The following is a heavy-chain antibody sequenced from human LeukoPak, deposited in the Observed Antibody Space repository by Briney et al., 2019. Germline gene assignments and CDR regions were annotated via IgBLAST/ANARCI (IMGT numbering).Heavy chain of an antibody. Sequence: SETLSLTCTVSGGSISSSSYYWGWIRQPPGKGLEWIGSIYFSGSTYYNPSLKSRVTISIDTSKNQFSLKLSSVTAADTAVYYCARAYYDILTGYAFDIWGQGTMVTVSS. CDR3: ARAYYDILTGYAFDI. J-gene: IGHJ3*02. CDR2: IYFSGST. V-gene: IGHV4-39*01. CDR1: GGSISSSSYY. D-gene: IGHD3-9*01.